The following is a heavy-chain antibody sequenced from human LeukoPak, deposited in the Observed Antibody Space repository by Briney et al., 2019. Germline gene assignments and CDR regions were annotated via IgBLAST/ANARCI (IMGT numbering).Heavy chain of an antibody. Sequence: VGSLRLSCARSGFAFCTYAMSWVRQAPRRGLEWVSSISAAGQVTYYADAVEGRFTVSRDNAKSTLYLQLNSRSPDDHATYYSPRDPYNHILYRLAHWVRGTLVGVCS. CDR2: ISAAGQVT. D-gene: IGHD3-9*01. CDR3: PRDPYNHILYRLAH. V-gene: IGHV3-23*01. CDR1: GFAFCTYA. J-gene: IGHJ4*02.